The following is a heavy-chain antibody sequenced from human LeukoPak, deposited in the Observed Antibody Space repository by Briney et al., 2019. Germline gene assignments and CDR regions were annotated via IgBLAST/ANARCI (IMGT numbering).Heavy chain of an antibody. CDR2: IYYSGST. D-gene: IGHD1-26*01. CDR3: ARCRGGELANWFDP. V-gene: IGHV4-59*08. J-gene: IGHJ5*02. Sequence: SETLSLTCTVSGGSISSYYWSWIRQPPGKGLEWIGYIYYSGSTNYNPSLKSRVTISVDTSKNQFSLKLSSVTAADTAVYYCARCRGGELANWFDPWGQGTLVTVSS. CDR1: GGSISSYY.